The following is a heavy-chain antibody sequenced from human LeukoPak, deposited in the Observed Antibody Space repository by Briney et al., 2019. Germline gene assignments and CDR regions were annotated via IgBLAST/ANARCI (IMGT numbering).Heavy chain of an antibody. Sequence: SETLSLTCAVSVGSISSGGYSWNWIRQPPGKGLDWIWYIHYSGSTYYHPSLKSRVTISVDTSKNQFSLKLSSVTAADTAVYYCAREVDNSDYYHPGAFDIWGQGTMVAVSS. CDR1: VGSISSGGYS. V-gene: IGHV4-30-4*07. D-gene: IGHD3-22*01. CDR3: AREVDNSDYYHPGAFDI. J-gene: IGHJ3*02. CDR2: IHYSGST.